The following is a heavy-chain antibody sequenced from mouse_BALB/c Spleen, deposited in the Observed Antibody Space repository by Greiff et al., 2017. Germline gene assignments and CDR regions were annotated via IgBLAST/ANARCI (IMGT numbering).Heavy chain of an antibody. CDR1: GFTFSSYG. CDR3: ERTYCGNWGYAMDY. Sequence: EVQRVESGAGLVQPGGSLKLSCAASGFTFSSYGMSWVRQTPDKRLELVATINSNGGSTYYPDSVKGRFTISRDNAKNTLYLQMSSLKSEDTAMYYCERTYCGNWGYAMDYWGQGTSVTVSS. CDR2: INSNGGST. V-gene: IGHV5-6-3*01. D-gene: IGHD2-10*01. J-gene: IGHJ4*01.